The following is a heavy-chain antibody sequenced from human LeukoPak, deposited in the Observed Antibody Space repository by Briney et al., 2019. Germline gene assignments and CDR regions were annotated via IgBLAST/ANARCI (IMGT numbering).Heavy chain of an antibody. CDR1: GFTFSSYW. CDR3: ARDYLGRGYSGSYHPSLLPYYYYYGMDV. V-gene: IGHV3-74*01. J-gene: IGHJ6*02. D-gene: IGHD1-26*01. Sequence: PGGSLRLSCAASGFTFSSYWMHWVRQAPGKGLVWVSRINSDGSSTSYADSVKGRFTISRDNAKNTLYLQMNSLRAEDTAVYYCARDYLGRGYSGSYHPSLLPYYYYYGMDVWGQGTTVTVSS. CDR2: INSDGSST.